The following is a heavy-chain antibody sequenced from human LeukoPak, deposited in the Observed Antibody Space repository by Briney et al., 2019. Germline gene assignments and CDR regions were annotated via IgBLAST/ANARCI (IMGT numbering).Heavy chain of an antibody. CDR2: ISGESKYI. J-gene: IGHJ4*02. Sequence: GGSLRLSCAAAGFTFSSSSMNWVRQTPGKGLEWVSSISGESKYIYYADSVTGRFTISRDNAKNSLYLQMSTLRAEDTAVYCCARGAVFQGNYDYWGQGTQVTVSS. V-gene: IGHV3-21*01. D-gene: IGHD3-10*01. CDR1: GFTFSSSS. CDR3: ARGAVFQGNYDY.